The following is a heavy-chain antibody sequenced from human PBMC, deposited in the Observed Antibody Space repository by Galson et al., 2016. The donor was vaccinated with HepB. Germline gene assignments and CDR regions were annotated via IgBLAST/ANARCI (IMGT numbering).Heavy chain of an antibody. J-gene: IGHJ4*02. V-gene: IGHV3-48*04. CDR2: ISSSSRAI. Sequence: SLRLSCAASGFTFSSYSMNWVRQAPGKGLEWLSSISSSSRAIYYAASVKGRFTISRDNANNSLYLQMNSLRAEDTAVYYCARDDTYCSGGSCYDGQLVDYWGQGTLVTASS. D-gene: IGHD2-15*01. CDR1: GFTFSSYS. CDR3: ARDDTYCSGGSCYDGQLVDY.